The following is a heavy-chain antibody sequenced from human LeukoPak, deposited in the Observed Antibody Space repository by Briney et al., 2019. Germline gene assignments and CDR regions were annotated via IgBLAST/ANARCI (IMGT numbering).Heavy chain of an antibody. CDR2: TYYRSNWYN. D-gene: IGHD3-3*01. J-gene: IGHJ4*02. Sequence: SQTLSLTCAISGDSVSSSTAIWNWIRQSPSRGLEWLGRTYYRSNWYNDYAVSVKSRITINPDTSRNQFSLQLNSVTPEDTAVYYCARGVVATGFDYWGQGTLVTVSS. CDR1: GDSVSSSTAI. CDR3: ARGVVATGFDY. V-gene: IGHV6-1*01.